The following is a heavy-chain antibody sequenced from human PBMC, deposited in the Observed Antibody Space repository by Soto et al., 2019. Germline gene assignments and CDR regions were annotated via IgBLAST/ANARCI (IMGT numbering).Heavy chain of an antibody. J-gene: IGHJ6*02. CDR3: ASPTREWLPPARDYYYGMDV. CDR2: IIPIFGTA. V-gene: IGHV1-69*06. CDR1: GGTFSSYA. Sequence: QVQLVQSGAEVKKPGSSVKVSCKASGGTFSSYAISWVRQAPGQGLEWMGGIIPIFGTANYAQKFQGRVTIAADKSTSTASMELSSLRSEATAVYYCASPTREWLPPARDYYYGMDVWGQGTTVTVSS. D-gene: IGHD3-3*01.